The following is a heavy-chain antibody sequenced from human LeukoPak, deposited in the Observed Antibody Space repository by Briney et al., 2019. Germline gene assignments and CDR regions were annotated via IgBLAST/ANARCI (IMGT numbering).Heavy chain of an antibody. V-gene: IGHV4-4*07. CDR2: IYTSGST. J-gene: IGHJ4*02. Sequence: SETLSLTCTVSGGSISSYYWSWIRQPAGKGLEWIGRIYTSGSTNYNPSLKSRVTMSVDTSKNQFSLKLSSVTAAVTAVYYCARGRPDSGYDDYFDYWGQGTLVTVSS. D-gene: IGHD5-12*01. CDR3: ARGRPDSGYDDYFDY. CDR1: GGSISSYY.